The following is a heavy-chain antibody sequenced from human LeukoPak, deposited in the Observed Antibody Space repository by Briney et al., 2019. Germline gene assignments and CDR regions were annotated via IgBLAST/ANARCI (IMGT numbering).Heavy chain of an antibody. J-gene: IGHJ4*02. V-gene: IGHV3-23*01. Sequence: PGGSLRFSCAASGFTFSSYAMSWVRQAPGKGLEWVSAISGSGGSTYYADSVKGRFTISRDNSMNTLYQQMNSLRAEDTAVYYCAKGTDTAMVNIGCWGQGTLVTVSS. CDR2: ISGSGGST. CDR3: AKGTDTAMVNIGC. CDR1: GFTFSSYA. D-gene: IGHD5-18*01.